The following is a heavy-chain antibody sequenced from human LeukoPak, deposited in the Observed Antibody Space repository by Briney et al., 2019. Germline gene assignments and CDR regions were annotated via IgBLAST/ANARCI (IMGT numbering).Heavy chain of an antibody. CDR3: ARMAGGLWDY. Sequence: GGSLRLSCAASGVTLSPYGMHWVRQAPGKGLDWVANIKQDGSEKYYVDSVKGRFTLSRDNAKNSLYLQMDSLRAEDTAVYYCARMAGGLWDYWGQGTLVTVSS. V-gene: IGHV3-7*05. J-gene: IGHJ4*02. CDR1: GVTLSPYG. CDR2: IKQDGSEK. D-gene: IGHD3-10*01.